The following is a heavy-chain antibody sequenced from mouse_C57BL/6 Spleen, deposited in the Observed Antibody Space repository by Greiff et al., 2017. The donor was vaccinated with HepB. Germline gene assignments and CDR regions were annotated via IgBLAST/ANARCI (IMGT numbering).Heavy chain of an antibody. CDR1: GYTFTSYW. D-gene: IGHD3-2*02. V-gene: IGHV1-69*01. CDR3: ARPAQAWFAY. Sequence: VQLQQSGAELVMPGASVKLSCKASGYTFTSYWMHWVKQRPGQGLEWIGEIDPSDSYTNYNQKFKGKSTLTVDKSSSTAYMQLSSLTSEDSAVYDCARPAQAWFAYWGQGTLVTVSA. J-gene: IGHJ3*01. CDR2: IDPSDSYT.